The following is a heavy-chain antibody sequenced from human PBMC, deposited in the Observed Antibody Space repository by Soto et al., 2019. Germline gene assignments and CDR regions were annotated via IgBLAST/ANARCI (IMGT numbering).Heavy chain of an antibody. CDR1: GDSVSNDY. Sequence: GASVKVSCKASGDSVSNDYLHWVRQAPGQGFEWLGLISPFGGATAYAQRFKGRVTVTTDKSSTTFYLELSSLRSDDTAVYYCAKGRGGKTAANFGMDVWGQGVTVTVSS. CDR3: AKGRGGKTAANFGMDV. D-gene: IGHD2-2*01. V-gene: IGHV1-46*01. CDR2: ISPFGGAT. J-gene: IGHJ6*02.